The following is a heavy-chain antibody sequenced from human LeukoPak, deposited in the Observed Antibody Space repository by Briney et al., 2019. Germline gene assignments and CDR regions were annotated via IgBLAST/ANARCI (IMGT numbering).Heavy chain of an antibody. CDR1: GGSINGYY. CDR2: VYNSEGI. Sequence: SETLSLTCTVSGGSINGYYWSWIRQPAGKGLEWIGRVYNSEGINYNPSLKSRVTMSIDTSKNQFYLKLNSVTAADTAVYYCARDRSSSYTRDWFDPWGQGALVTVSS. CDR3: ARDRSSSYTRDWFDP. V-gene: IGHV4-4*07. J-gene: IGHJ5*02. D-gene: IGHD2-2*01.